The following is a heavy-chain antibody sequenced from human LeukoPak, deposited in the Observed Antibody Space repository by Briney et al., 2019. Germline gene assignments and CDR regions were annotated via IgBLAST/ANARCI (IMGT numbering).Heavy chain of an antibody. CDR1: GYSFTSYW. CDR2: IYPGDSDT. CDR3: ARQSEGTTGYFDY. J-gene: IGHJ4*02. V-gene: IGHV5-51*01. Sequence: LGESLRISCKGSGYSFTSYWIGWVRQMPGKGLEWMGIIYPGDSDTRYSPSFQGQVTISADKSISTAYLQWSSLKASDTAMYYYARQSEGTTGYFDYWGQGTLVTVSS. D-gene: IGHD1-1*01.